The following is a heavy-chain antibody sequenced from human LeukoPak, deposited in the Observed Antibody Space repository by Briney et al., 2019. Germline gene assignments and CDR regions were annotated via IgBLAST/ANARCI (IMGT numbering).Heavy chain of an antibody. J-gene: IGHJ4*02. V-gene: IGHV3-48*02. Sequence: GGSLRLSCAASGFTFSSYSMSWVRQAPGKGLEWVSYISSSSSMYYADSMKGRFTISRDNAKNSLYLQMNNLRDEDTAVYYCARGSGNSFDYWGQGALVTVSS. CDR2: ISSSSSM. CDR1: GFTFSSYS. D-gene: IGHD3-10*01. CDR3: ARGSGNSFDY.